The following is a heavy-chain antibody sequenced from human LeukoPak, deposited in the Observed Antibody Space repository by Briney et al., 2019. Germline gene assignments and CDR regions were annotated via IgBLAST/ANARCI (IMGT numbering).Heavy chain of an antibody. CDR2: IYYSGST. D-gene: IGHD3-22*01. Sequence: SETLSLTCTVSGGSISSSSYYWGWIRQPPGKGLEWIGSIYYSGSTYYNPSLKSRVTISVDTSKNQFSLKLSSVTAADTAVYYCARYRYDSSGYLFDAFDIWGQGTMVTVSS. CDR1: GGSISSSSYY. J-gene: IGHJ3*02. V-gene: IGHV4-39*07. CDR3: ARYRYDSSGYLFDAFDI.